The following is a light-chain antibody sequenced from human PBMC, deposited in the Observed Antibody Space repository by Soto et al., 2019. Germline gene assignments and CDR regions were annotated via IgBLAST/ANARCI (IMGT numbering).Light chain of an antibody. Sequence: EVLLTPSPVTLSLSPGERATLSFRASQSFRGLLAWYQQKPGQAPRLLIYDAYNRATGIPPRFSGSGSGTDFTLTISSLEPEDSAVYYCQQRHMWPITFGQGRRLEI. J-gene: IGKJ5*01. CDR3: QQRHMWPIT. CDR2: DAY. CDR1: QSFRGL. V-gene: IGKV3-11*01.